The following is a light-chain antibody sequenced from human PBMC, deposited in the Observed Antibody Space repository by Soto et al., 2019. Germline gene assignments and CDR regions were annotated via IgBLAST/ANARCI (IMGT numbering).Light chain of an antibody. J-gene: IGKJ3*01. V-gene: IGKV3-20*01. CDR3: QQYGSSPP. Sequence: EIVLTQSPGTLSLSPGERATLSCRASQSVSSSYLAWYQQKPGQAPRLLIYGASSRATGIPDRFSGSGSGTDFTLTISRLEPEDFAVYYCQQYGSSPPFGPGTRWIS. CDR2: GAS. CDR1: QSVSSSY.